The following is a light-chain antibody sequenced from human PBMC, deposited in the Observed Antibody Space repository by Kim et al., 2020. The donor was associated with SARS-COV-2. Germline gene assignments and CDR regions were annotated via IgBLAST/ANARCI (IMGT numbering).Light chain of an antibody. Sequence: SVSPGESPTLSCRASQSISNFLAWYQQKPGQAPRLLIHGASARATGIPARFSGSGSGTEFTLSISSLQSEDFAHYYCQQYKDWPLTFGGGTKLEI. CDR3: QQYKDWPLT. CDR1: QSISNF. J-gene: IGKJ4*01. CDR2: GAS. V-gene: IGKV3-15*01.